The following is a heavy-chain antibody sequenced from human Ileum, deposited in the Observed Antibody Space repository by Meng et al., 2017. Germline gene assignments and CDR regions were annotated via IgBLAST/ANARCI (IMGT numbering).Heavy chain of an antibody. CDR1: GFIFSSYG. D-gene: IGHD6-13*01. J-gene: IGHJ4*02. CDR3: ARGRDSGGAAVDDY. V-gene: IGHV3-33*01. CDR2: VYDDGSNK. Sequence: GGSLRLSCAASGFIFSSYGMHWVRQAPGKGLEWVAIVYDDGSNKYYADSVKGRFTISRDNSKNTLYLQINSLRAEDTAVYFCARGRDSGGAAVDDYWGQGTLVTVSS.